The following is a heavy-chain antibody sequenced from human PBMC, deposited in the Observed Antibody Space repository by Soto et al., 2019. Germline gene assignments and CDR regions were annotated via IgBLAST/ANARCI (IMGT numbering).Heavy chain of an antibody. J-gene: IGHJ3*02. V-gene: IGHV1-8*01. CDR2: MNPNSGNT. D-gene: IGHD2-21*01. CDR3: ARSRRLGAFDI. CDR1: GYTFTSYD. Sequence: ASVKVSCKASGYTFTSYDINWVRQATGQGLEWMGWMNPNSGNTDYAQKFQGRVTMTRDTSTSTAYMELRSLRSDDTAVYYCARSRRLGAFDIWGQGTMVTVSS.